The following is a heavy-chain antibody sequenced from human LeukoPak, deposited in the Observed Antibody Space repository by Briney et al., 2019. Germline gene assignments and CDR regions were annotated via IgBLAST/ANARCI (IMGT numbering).Heavy chain of an antibody. CDR3: ERDGGTTGTDNWFDP. D-gene: IGHD1-1*01. J-gene: IGHJ5*02. Sequence: ASVKVSCKASGYTFTGYYMHWVRQAPGQGLEWMGLINPNSGGTNYAQKFQGWVTMTRDTSISTAYMELSRLRSDDTAVYYCERDGGTTGTDNWFDPWGQGTLVTVSS. CDR2: INPNSGGT. V-gene: IGHV1-2*04. CDR1: GYTFTGYY.